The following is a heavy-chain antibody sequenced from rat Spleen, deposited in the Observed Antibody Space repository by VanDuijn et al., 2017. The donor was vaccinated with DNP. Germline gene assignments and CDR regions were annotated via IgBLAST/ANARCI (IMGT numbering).Heavy chain of an antibody. CDR1: GFTFSDYN. CDR2: MLYDGSRT. J-gene: IGHJ2*01. Sequence: EVQLVESGGGLVQPGRSLKLSCTASGFTFSDYNMAWVRQAPKQGLEWVATMLYDGSRTYYRDSVKGRFTISRDNAKSTLYLQMDSLRSEDTATYYCGTYNSGYDWGQGVMVTVSS. CDR3: GTYNSGYD. D-gene: IGHD4-3*01. V-gene: IGHV5S10*01.